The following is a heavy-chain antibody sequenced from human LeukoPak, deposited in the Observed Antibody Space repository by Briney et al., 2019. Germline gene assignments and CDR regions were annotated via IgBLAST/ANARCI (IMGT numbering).Heavy chain of an antibody. CDR2: MNPNSGNT. CDR1: GYTFTSYD. D-gene: IGHD6-19*01. CDR3: ARDEGRSGWYTFDY. Sequence: GASVKVSCKASGYTFTSYDINWVRQATGQGLEWMGWMNPNSGNTGYAQKFQGRVTMTRNTSISTAYMELSSLRSEDTAVYYCARDEGRSGWYTFDYWGQGTLVTVSS. V-gene: IGHV1-8*01. J-gene: IGHJ4*02.